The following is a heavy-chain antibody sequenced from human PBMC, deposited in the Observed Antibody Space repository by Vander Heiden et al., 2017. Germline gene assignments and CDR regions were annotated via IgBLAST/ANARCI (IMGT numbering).Heavy chain of an antibody. J-gene: IGHJ4*02. CDR1: GYSLTSY. Sequence: EVQLVQSGAEVRKPGESLRISCKGSGYSLTSYITWVRQMPGKGLEWMGRIAPSDSYTNYSPSFQGHVTISADKSLSTAYLQWSSLKASDTAMYYCATCYCGGATCYCTDWGQGTLVTVSS. CDR3: ATCYCGGATCYCTD. D-gene: IGHD2-15*01. V-gene: IGHV5-10-1*03. CDR2: IAPSDSYT.